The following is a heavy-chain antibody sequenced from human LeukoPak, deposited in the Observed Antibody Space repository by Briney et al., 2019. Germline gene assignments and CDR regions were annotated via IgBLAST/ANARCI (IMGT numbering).Heavy chain of an antibody. J-gene: IGHJ4*02. Sequence: PGGSLRLSCAASGFTFSSYEMNWVRQAPGKGLEWVSYISNSGSTIYYADSVKGRFTISRDNAKNSLYLQMNSLRAEDTAVYYCARARSTTYYYDSSGYTIWGQGTLVTVSS. D-gene: IGHD3-22*01. CDR2: ISNSGSTI. CDR3: ARARSTTYYYDSSGYTI. V-gene: IGHV3-48*03. CDR1: GFTFSSYE.